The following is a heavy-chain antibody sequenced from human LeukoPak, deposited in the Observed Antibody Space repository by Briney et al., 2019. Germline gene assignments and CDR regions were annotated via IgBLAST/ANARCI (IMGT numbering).Heavy chain of an antibody. V-gene: IGHV1-46*01. CDR3: ARGATDDY. CDR1: GYTFTIYY. D-gene: IGHD4/OR15-4a*01. CDR2: INPSGGST. Sequence: ASVKVSCKSSGYTFTIYYIDGVRQAPGQGLEWMRVINPSGGSTRYAKNFQGRVTMTADTSTRTVYMELDSLTSAGTAVYYCARGATDDYWGQGPPATVSP. J-gene: IGHJ4*02.